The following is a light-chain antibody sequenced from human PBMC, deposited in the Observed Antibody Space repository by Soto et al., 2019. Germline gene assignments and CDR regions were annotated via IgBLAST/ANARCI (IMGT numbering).Light chain of an antibody. Sequence: DGVMTQSPLSLPVTLGQPASTSCRSTQSPVYSDGNTYLEWFEQRPGQSPRRLMYRVSNRDSGVPDRFSGSGSGTDFTLTISRVESEDVGVYYCMQATQSSWTFGQGTKVDIK. CDR1: QSPVYSDGNTY. J-gene: IGKJ1*01. V-gene: IGKV2-30*01. CDR3: MQATQSSWT. CDR2: RVS.